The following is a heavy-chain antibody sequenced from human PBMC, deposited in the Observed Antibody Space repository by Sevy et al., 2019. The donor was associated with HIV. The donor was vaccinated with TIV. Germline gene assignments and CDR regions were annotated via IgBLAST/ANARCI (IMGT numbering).Heavy chain of an antibody. CDR3: TRSTTTVY. J-gene: IGHJ4*02. CDR1: GFTFPDYA. D-gene: IGHD1-1*01. V-gene: IGHV3-49*04. CDR2: IRSRKYNGTT. Sequence: GGSLRLSCTASGFTFPDYALSWVHQAPGSDLEWLGFIRSRKYNGTTSYAASVRGRFTISRDDSKSVAYLRMNSLKTADTGIYLCTRSTTTVYWGRGIQVTVSS.